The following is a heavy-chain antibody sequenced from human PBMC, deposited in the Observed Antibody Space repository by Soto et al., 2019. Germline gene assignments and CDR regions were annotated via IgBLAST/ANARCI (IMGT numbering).Heavy chain of an antibody. J-gene: IGHJ4*02. CDR1: GFTFSSYA. V-gene: IGHV3-23*01. CDR3: ANIDSSGYYAFDY. Sequence: PGGSLRLSCAACGFTFSSYAMSWVRQAPGKGLEWVSAISGSGGSTHYADSVKGRFTISRDNSKNTLYLQMNSLRAEDTAVYYCANIDSSGYYAFDYWGQGTLVTVSS. D-gene: IGHD3-22*01. CDR2: ISGSGGST.